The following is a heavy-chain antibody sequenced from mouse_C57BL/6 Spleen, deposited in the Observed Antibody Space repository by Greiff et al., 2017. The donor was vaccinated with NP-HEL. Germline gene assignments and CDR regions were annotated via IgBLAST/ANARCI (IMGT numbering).Heavy chain of an antibody. D-gene: IGHD1-1*01. CDR3: AMTPLITTDNHFDY. Sequence: QVQLQQPGAELVKPGASVKLSCKASGYTFTSYWMHWVKQRPGQGLEWIGMIHPNSGSTNYNEKFKSKATLTVDKSSSTAYMQLSSLTSEDSAVYYCAMTPLITTDNHFDYWGQGTTLTVSS. CDR2: IHPNSGST. J-gene: IGHJ2*01. V-gene: IGHV1-64*01. CDR1: GYTFTSYW.